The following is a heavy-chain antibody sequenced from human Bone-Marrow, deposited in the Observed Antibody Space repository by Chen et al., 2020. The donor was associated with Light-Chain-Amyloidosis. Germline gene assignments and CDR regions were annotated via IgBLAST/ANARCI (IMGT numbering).Heavy chain of an antibody. Sequence: EVQVVESGGGLVQPGGSLRLSCTASGFIFDNYAMSWVRQAPGKGLEWVSVISASGATTYYADSVKGRFTISRDNSKNTLYLQMNSLRAEDTAIYYCGTNTGLSVVSATFDWLDPWGQGTLVTVSA. J-gene: IGHJ5*02. V-gene: IGHV3-23*04. D-gene: IGHD2-15*01. CDR3: GTNTGLSVVSATFDWLDP. CDR2: ISASGATT. CDR1: GFIFDNYA.